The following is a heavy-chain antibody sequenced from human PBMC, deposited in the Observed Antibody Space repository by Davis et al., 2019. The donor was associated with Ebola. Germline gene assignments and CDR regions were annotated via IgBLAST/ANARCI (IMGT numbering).Heavy chain of an antibody. D-gene: IGHD2-2*01. CDR1: GFTFSSYS. CDR2: ISSSSSTI. J-gene: IGHJ4*02. CDR3: AGGHTSCWECHTY. V-gene: IGHV3-48*01. Sequence: GESLKISCAASGFTFSSYSMNWVRQAPGKGLEWVSYISSSSSTIYYADSVKGRFTISRDNAKNSLYLQMNSLRAEDTAVYYCAGGHTSCWECHTYWGQGTLVTVSS.